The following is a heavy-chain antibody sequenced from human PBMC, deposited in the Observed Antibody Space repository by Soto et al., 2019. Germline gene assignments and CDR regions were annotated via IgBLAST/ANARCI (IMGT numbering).Heavy chain of an antibody. V-gene: IGHV4-31*03. CDR3: ARTVLSRSEVLDY. CDR1: GVSISSGGYY. Sequence: PSETLSLTCTVSGVSISSGGYYWSWIRQHPGKGLEWIGYIYYSGSTYYNPSLKSRVTISVDTSKNQFSLKLSSVTAADTAVYYCARTVLSRSEVLDYWGQGTLVTVSS. D-gene: IGHD4-4*01. CDR2: IYYSGST. J-gene: IGHJ4*02.